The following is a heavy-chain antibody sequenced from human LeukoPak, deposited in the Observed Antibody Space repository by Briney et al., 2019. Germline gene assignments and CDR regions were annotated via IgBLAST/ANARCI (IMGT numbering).Heavy chain of an antibody. CDR2: IKQDGSEK. CDR3: AKGIAYDFWSGYYTTFDY. CDR1: GFTFSSYW. D-gene: IGHD3-3*01. V-gene: IGHV3-7*01. J-gene: IGHJ4*02. Sequence: GGSLRLSCAASGFTFSSYWVSWVRQAPGKGLEWVANIKQDGSEKYYVDSVKGRFTISRDNAKNSLYLQMNSLRAEDTAVYYCAKGIAYDFWSGYYTTFDYWGQGTLVTVSS.